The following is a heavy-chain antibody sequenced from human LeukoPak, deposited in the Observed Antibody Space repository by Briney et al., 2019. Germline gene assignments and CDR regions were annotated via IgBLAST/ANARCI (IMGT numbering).Heavy chain of an antibody. J-gene: IGHJ4*02. CDR1: GFTFTNFA. V-gene: IGHV3-30*04. D-gene: IGHD1-26*01. CDR3: ARGPNSSGYSYGDY. Sequence: GGSLRLSCAASGFTFTNFAMHWVCQAPGKGLEWVTVISNDGKNKFYTDSVKGRFTISRDDSTNTLYLQMNSLRDDDTAVYYCARGPNSSGYSYGDYWGQGTLVTVSS. CDR2: ISNDGKNK.